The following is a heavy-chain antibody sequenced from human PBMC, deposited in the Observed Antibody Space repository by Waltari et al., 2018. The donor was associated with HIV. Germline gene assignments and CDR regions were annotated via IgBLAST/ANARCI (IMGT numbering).Heavy chain of an antibody. CDR2: INHSGST. CDR3: ARGPRYSSSSAVRSFDS. V-gene: IGHV4-34*01. Sequence: QVQLQQWGAGLLQPSETLSLTCAVYGGSFSDYYWNWIRQPPGKGLEWIGEINHSGSTNYNPSLKSRVTISVDTSKNQFSLKLRSVTAADTAVYYCARGPRYSSSSAVRSFDSWGQGTLVTVSS. CDR1: GGSFSDYY. J-gene: IGHJ4*02. D-gene: IGHD6-6*01.